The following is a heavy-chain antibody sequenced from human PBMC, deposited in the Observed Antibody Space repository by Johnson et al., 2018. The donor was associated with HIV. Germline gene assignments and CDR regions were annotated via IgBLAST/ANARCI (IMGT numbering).Heavy chain of an antibody. CDR1: GFDFSSSW. V-gene: IGHV3-74*02. CDR3: TRGLDYYDSTGFRSASFDI. D-gene: IGHD3-22*01. CDR2: IRHDWSVT. J-gene: IGHJ3*02. Sequence: VQLVESGGGLVQPGGSLRLSCAASGFDFSSSWMHWVRQAPGQGLVWVSRIRHDWSVTTYADAVKGRFFLPSDNSKNALYLQMNSLRAEDTAVYYCTRGLDYYDSTGFRSASFDIWGQGTMVIVSP.